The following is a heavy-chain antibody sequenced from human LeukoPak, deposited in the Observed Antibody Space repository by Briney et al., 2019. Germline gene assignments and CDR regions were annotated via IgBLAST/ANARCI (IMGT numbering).Heavy chain of an antibody. CDR3: ARDQLAFSGYDTLFDY. Sequence: GGSLRLSYAASGFTFSSYALHWVRQAPGQGLEWVAVISYEGSNKYYADSVKGRFTISRDDSKNTVYLQMNRLRTEDTAVYYCARDQLAFSGYDTLFDYWGQGALVTVSS. CDR1: GFTFSSYA. V-gene: IGHV3-30*04. J-gene: IGHJ4*02. CDR2: ISYEGSNK. D-gene: IGHD5-12*01.